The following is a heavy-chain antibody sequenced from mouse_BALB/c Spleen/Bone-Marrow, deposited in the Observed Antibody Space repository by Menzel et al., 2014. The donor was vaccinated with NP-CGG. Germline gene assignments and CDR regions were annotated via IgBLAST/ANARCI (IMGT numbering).Heavy chain of an antibody. V-gene: IGHV4-1*02. D-gene: IGHD2-1*01. J-gene: IGHJ4*01. CDR1: GFDFSRYW. Sequence: EVQLQQSGGGLVQPGGSLKLSCAASGFDFSRYWMSWVRQAPGKGLEWIGEINPDSSTINYTPSLKDKFIISRDNAKNTLYLQMSKGRSEDTALYYCARLGNYGAMDYWGQGTSVTVSS. CDR2: INPDSSTI. CDR3: ARLGNYGAMDY.